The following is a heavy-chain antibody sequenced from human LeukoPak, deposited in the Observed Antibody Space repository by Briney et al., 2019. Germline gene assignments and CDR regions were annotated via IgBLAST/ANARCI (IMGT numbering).Heavy chain of an antibody. CDR3: ARDRQRITIFGVVIIRDFGY. D-gene: IGHD3-3*01. CDR2: INPNSGGT. Sequence: ASVKVSCKASGYTFTGYYIHWVRQAPGQGLEWMGQINPNSGGTNYAQKFQGRVTMTRDTSISTAYMELSRLRSDDTAVYYCARDRQRITIFGVVIIRDFGYWGQGTLVTVSS. CDR1: GYTFTGYY. V-gene: IGHV1-2*06. J-gene: IGHJ4*02.